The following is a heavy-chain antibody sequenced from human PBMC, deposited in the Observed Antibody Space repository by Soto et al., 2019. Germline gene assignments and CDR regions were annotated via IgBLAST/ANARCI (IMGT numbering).Heavy chain of an antibody. CDR3: AREAEAMVDYYGMDV. CDR1: GGSISSGDYY. J-gene: IGHJ6*02. Sequence: TSETLPLTCTVSGGSISSGDYYWSWIRQPPGKCLEWIGYIYYSGSTYYNPSLKSRATISVDTSKNQFSLKLSSVTAADTAVYYCAREAEAMVDYYGMDVWGQGTTVTVSS. CDR2: IYYSGST. D-gene: IGHD5-18*01. V-gene: IGHV4-30-4*01.